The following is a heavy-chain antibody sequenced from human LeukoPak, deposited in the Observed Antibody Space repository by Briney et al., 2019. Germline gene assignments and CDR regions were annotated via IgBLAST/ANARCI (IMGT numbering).Heavy chain of an antibody. CDR3: ARVGCSSTSCLTPPFDY. V-gene: IGHV3-48*01. CDR1: GFTFSSYS. CDR2: ISSSSSTI. J-gene: IGHJ4*02. Sequence: GSLRLSCAASGFTFSSYSMNWVRPAPGKGLEWVSYISSSSSTIYYSDSVKGRFTISRDNSKNTLYLQMNSLRAEDTAVYYCARVGCSSTSCLTPPFDYWGQGTLVTVSS. D-gene: IGHD2-2*01.